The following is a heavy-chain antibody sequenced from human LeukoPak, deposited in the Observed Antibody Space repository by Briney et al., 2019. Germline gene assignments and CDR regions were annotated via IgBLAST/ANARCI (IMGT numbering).Heavy chain of an antibody. D-gene: IGHD1-14*01. J-gene: IGHJ5*02. CDR2: ISYDGSNK. V-gene: IGHV3-30*18. CDR3: AKDRNNLNWFDP. CDR1: GFTFSSYG. Sequence: GGSLRLSCAASGFTFSSYGMHWVRQAPGKGLEWVAVISYDGSNKYYADSVKGRFTISRDNSKSTLYLQMNSLRAEDTAVYYCAKDRNNLNWFDPWGQGTLVTVSS.